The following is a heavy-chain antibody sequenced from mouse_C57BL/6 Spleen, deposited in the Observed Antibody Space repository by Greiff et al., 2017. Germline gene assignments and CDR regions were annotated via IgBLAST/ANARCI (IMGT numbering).Heavy chain of an antibody. V-gene: IGHV1-52*01. CDR2: IDPSDSET. J-gene: IGHJ1*03. CDR1: GYTFTSYW. D-gene: IGHD1-1*01. Sequence: VQLQQSGAELVRPGSSVKLSCKASGYTFTSYWMHWVKQRPIQGLEWIGNIDPSDSETHYNQKFKDKATLTVDKSSSTAYMQLSSLTSEDSAVYYCARERYGSSYWYFDVWGTGTTVTVSS. CDR3: ARERYGSSYWYFDV.